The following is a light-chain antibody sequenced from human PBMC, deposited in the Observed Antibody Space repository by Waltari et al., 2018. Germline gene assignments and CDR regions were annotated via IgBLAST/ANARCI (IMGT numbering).Light chain of an antibody. Sequence: QSALTQPRSVSGSPGQSVTISCTGTSRDVGGYNYVSWNQQHPGKAPKFMIYEVTKRPSGVPDRFSGSKSGNTASLTISGLQAEDEADYYCCSYAGSYNFVFGSGTTVTVL. CDR1: SRDVGGYNY. CDR2: EVT. CDR3: CSYAGSYNFV. J-gene: IGLJ1*01. V-gene: IGLV2-11*01.